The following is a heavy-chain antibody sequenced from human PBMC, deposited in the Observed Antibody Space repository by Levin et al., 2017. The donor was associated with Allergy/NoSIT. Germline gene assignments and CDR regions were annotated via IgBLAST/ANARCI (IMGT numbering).Heavy chain of an antibody. D-gene: IGHD6-6*01. CDR1: GFTFSGYT. CDR3: ASDGSYDTLDI. J-gene: IGHJ3*02. V-gene: IGHV3-21*01. CDR2: ISSSSTYI. Sequence: ETLSLTCAASGFTFSGYTLNWVRQAPGKGLEWVSSISSSSTYIYYADSLKGRFTISRDNAKNSLSLQMNSLRVEDTAVYYCASDGSYDTLDIWGQGTMVTVSS.